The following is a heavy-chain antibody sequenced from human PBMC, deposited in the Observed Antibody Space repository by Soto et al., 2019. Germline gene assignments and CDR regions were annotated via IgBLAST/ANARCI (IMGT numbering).Heavy chain of an antibody. Sequence: QVPLVQSGAEVRKPGASVKVSCKASGYTFSTYGINWIRQAPGQHLEWLGWISPRNGNTNYAQNVQGRVTLTTDASTATAYLELKNLRSDDTAVYYWARVQLLPNPAFDFWGQGTLVTVSS. D-gene: IGHD6-13*01. V-gene: IGHV1-18*04. CDR1: GYTFSTYG. J-gene: IGHJ4*02. CDR2: ISPRNGNT. CDR3: ARVQLLPNPAFDF.